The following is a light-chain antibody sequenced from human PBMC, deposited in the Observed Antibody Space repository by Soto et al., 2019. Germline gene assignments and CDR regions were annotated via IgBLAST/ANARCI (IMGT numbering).Light chain of an antibody. CDR3: QQFNNWPRT. V-gene: IGKV3-15*01. J-gene: IGKJ1*01. Sequence: EIVVTQSPATLSVSPGERATLSCRASQSVSSNLAWYQQKPGQAPRLLIYGASTRATDIPARFSGSGSGTEFTLTISSLQSEDFAVYYCQQFNNWPRTFGQGTKVEFK. CDR1: QSVSSN. CDR2: GAS.